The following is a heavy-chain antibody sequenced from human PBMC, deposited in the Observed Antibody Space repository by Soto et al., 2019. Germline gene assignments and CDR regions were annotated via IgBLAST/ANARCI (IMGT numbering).Heavy chain of an antibody. J-gene: IGHJ4*02. CDR2: LVPFFGTA. Sequence: QVQLVQSGAEVKKPGSSVKVSCKASGGTFSSLAISWVRQAPGQGLEWMGGLVPFFGTANYAQKFQDRVTITADKSTSTSYMELSSLRSEDKAVYYCARSPGVFDYWGQGTLVTVSS. CDR1: GGTFSSLA. CDR3: ARSPGVFDY. D-gene: IGHD3-10*01. V-gene: IGHV1-69*06.